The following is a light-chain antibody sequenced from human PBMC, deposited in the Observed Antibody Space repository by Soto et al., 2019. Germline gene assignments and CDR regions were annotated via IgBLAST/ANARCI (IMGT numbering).Light chain of an antibody. J-gene: IGKJ1*01. V-gene: IGKV4-1*01. CDR3: QQYYSSPPT. CDR1: HHILYSSDNKNY. CDR2: WAS. Sequence: DIXLTQSPHSLAVSLGERATINCQSIHHILYSSDNKNYLSWYQQRPGQPPKLLFYWASTRESGVPDRFSGSGSGTHFTLTSTRLQAEDVAVYYCQQYYSSPPTFGQGTKV.